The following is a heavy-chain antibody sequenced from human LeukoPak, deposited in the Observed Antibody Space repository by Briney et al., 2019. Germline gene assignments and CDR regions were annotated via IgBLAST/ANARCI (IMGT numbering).Heavy chain of an antibody. CDR3: ARHYFDSSGYLAGY. V-gene: IGHV3-7*01. CDR1: GFTFSSYW. Sequence: PGGSLRLSCAASGFTFSSYWMSWVRQAPGEGLEWVANIKQDGSEKYYVDSVKGRFTISRDNAKNSLYLQMNSLRAEDTAVYYCARHYFDSSGYLAGYWGQGTLVTVSS. D-gene: IGHD3-22*01. CDR2: IKQDGSEK. J-gene: IGHJ4*02.